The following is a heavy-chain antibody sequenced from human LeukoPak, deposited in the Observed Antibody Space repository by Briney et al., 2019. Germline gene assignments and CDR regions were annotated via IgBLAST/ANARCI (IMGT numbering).Heavy chain of an antibody. Sequence: GGSLRLSCAASGFTVSSNYMSWVRQAPGKGLKWVSVIYSGGSTYYADSVKGRFTISRDNAENSLYLQMNSLRAEDTAVYYCARDSIQLWPNAIDFWGQGTLVTVSS. CDR1: GFTVSSNY. J-gene: IGHJ4*02. CDR2: IYSGGST. CDR3: ARDSIQLWPNAIDF. D-gene: IGHD1-1*01. V-gene: IGHV3-53*01.